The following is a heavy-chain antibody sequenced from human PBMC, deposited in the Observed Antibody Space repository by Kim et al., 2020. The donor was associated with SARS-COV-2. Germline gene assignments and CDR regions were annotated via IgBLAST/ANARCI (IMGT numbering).Heavy chain of an antibody. D-gene: IGHD6-19*01. J-gene: IGHJ4*02. CDR1: GGSISSYY. CDR2: IYYSGST. CDR3: ARAEGGYRYSSGWYVDY. Sequence: SETLSLTCTVSGGSISSYYWSWIRQPPGKGLEWIGYIYYSGSTNYNPSLKSRVTISVDTSKNQFSLKLSSVTAADTAVYYCARAEGGYRYSSGWYVDYWGQGTLVTVSS. V-gene: IGHV4-59*01.